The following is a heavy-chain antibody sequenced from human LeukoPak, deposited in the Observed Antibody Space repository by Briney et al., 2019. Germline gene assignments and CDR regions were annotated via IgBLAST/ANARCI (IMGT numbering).Heavy chain of an antibody. CDR3: ARDNEYCTGGTCRLDY. CDR2: INSRGSII. D-gene: IGHD2-15*01. J-gene: IGHJ4*02. Sequence: GGSLRLSCAASGFTFSSFEMNWVRQAPGKGLEWVSYINSRGSIIFYADSVKGRFTISRDNAKNTLYLQMNSLRAEDTAVYYFARDNEYCTGGTCRLDYWGQGALVTVSS. CDR1: GFTFSSFE. V-gene: IGHV3-48*03.